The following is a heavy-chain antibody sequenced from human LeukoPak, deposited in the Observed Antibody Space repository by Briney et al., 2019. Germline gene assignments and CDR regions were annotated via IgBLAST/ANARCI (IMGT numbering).Heavy chain of an antibody. CDR2: INHSGST. V-gene: IGHV4-34*01. CDR1: GGSFSGYY. CDR3: ARAVAGTSYYYYYGMDV. J-gene: IGHJ6*02. Sequence: PSETLSFTCAVYGGSFSGYYWSRIRQPRGKGLEWIGGINHSGSTNYNPSLKSRVTISVDTSKNQFSLKLSSVTAADTAVYYCARAVAGTSYYYYYGMDVWGQGTTVTVSS. D-gene: IGHD6-19*01.